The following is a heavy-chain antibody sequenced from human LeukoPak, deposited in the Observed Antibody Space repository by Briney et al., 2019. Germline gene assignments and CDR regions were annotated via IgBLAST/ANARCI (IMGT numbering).Heavy chain of an antibody. V-gene: IGHV4-39*01. CDR1: GGSISSRNHY. Sequence: SETLSLTCTVSGGSISSRNHYWGWIRQPPGKGLEWIGSMYFSGNTYYNPSLKSRVTISVDTSKNQFSLKLSSVTAADTAVYYCARHVVAATLGDFDYWGQGTLVTVSS. CDR2: MYFSGNT. CDR3: ARHVVAATLGDFDY. J-gene: IGHJ4*02. D-gene: IGHD2-15*01.